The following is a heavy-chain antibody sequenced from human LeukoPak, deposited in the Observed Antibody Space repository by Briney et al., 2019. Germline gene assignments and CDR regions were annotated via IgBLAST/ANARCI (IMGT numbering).Heavy chain of an antibody. J-gene: IGHJ3*02. CDR3: ARDPSGIGGAFDI. CDR2: IYISGSGST. D-gene: IGHD3-16*01. CDR1: GGSISSYY. V-gene: IGHV4-4*07. Sequence: SETLSLTCTVSGGSISSYYWSWIRQPAGKGLEWIGRIYISGSGSTNYNPSLKSRVTMSVDTSKNQFSLKLSSVTAADTAVYYCARDPSGIGGAFDIWGQGTMVTVSS.